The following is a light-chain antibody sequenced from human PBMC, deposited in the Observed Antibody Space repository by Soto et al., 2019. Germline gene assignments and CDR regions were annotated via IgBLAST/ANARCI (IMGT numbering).Light chain of an antibody. CDR3: QQYHDYPIT. Sequence: AIQLTQSPSALSASVGDRVTITCRVSQAINSALAWYQQRPGKAPKLLIHAASRLESGVPSRFSGSGSGTDFSLIISSLQPEDLATFYCQQYHDYPITFGQGTRLEIK. V-gene: IGKV1D-13*01. J-gene: IGKJ5*01. CDR1: QAINSA. CDR2: AAS.